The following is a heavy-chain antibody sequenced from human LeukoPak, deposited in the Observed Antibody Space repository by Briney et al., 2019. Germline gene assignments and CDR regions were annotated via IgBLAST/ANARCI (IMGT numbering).Heavy chain of an antibody. CDR1: GYTFTRSG. D-gene: IGHD2-2*01. Sequence: GASVKISCKASGYTFTRSGISWVRQTPGQGLEWMGWISAYNGNTNYAQKLQGRVTMTTDTSTSTAYMELRSLRSDDTAVYYCARDLVPAAMWGYYYYGMDVWGQGTTVTVSS. CDR3: ARDLVPAAMWGYYYYGMDV. V-gene: IGHV1-18*01. J-gene: IGHJ6*02. CDR2: ISAYNGNT.